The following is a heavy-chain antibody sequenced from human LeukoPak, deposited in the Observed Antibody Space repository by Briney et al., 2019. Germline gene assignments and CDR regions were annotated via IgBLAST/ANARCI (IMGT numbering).Heavy chain of an antibody. CDR3: ARDRSMATVYNWFDP. V-gene: IGHV4-39*07. J-gene: IGHJ5*02. CDR1: GGSISSSSYY. CDR2: IYYSGST. Sequence: PSETLSLICTVCGGSISSSSYYWGWIRQPPGKGLEWIGSIYYSGSTYYNPSLKGRVTISVDTSKNQFSLKLSSVTAADTAVYYCARDRSMATVYNWFDPWGQGTLVTASS. D-gene: IGHD5-24*01.